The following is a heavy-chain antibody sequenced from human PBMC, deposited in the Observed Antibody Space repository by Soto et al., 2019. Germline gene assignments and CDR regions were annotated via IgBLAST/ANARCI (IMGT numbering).Heavy chain of an antibody. CDR3: AKDMKPQYCEY. D-gene: IGHD3-16*01. V-gene: IGHV3-23*01. CDR1: GLPFIRYA. CDR2: ISGSGGST. Sequence: AWTLRLFCEASGLPFIRYAMSWVRQAPGKGLEWVSAISGSGGSTYYADSVKGRFTISRDNSKNTLYLQMNSLRAEDTAVYYCAKDMKPQYCEYWGQGTLVTGSA. J-gene: IGHJ4*02.